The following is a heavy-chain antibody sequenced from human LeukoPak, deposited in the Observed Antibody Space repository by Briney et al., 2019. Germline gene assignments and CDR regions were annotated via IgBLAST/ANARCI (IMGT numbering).Heavy chain of an antibody. V-gene: IGHV3-30*18. Sequence: GGSLRLSCAASGFTFSSYGMHWVRHAPGKGLEWVAVISYDGSNKYYADSVKGRFTISRDNSKNTLYLQMNSLRAEDTAVYYGAKDTSGPFDYRGQGTLVTVSS. CDR1: GFTFSSYG. D-gene: IGHD3-3*01. J-gene: IGHJ4*02. CDR3: AKDTSGPFDY. CDR2: ISYDGSNK.